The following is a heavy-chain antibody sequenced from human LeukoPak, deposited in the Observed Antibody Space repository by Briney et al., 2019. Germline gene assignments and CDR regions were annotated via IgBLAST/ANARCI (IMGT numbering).Heavy chain of an antibody. Sequence: PSEALSLTCAVYGGSFSGYYWSWIRQPPGKGLEWIGEINHSGGTNYNPSLKSRVTISVDTSKNQFSLKLSSVTAADTAVYYCAREGPNHYYFDYWGQGTLVTVSS. CDR3: AREGPNHYYFDY. CDR2: INHSGGT. J-gene: IGHJ4*02. D-gene: IGHD1-14*01. V-gene: IGHV4-34*01. CDR1: GGSFSGYY.